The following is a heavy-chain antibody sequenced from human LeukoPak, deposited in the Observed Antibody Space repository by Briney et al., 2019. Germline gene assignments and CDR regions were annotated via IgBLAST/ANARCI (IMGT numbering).Heavy chain of an antibody. V-gene: IGHV3-9*03. CDR2: ISWNSGRI. D-gene: IGHD3-3*01. J-gene: IGHJ4*02. CDR1: GFTFEDYA. Sequence: GRSLRLSCAASGFTFEDYAMHWVQQPPGKGLEWVAGISWNSGRIGYVDTVKGRFTISRGNAKNSLYLQMDSLTAEDMAFYYCAKGTYYDFWSGYFDFWGQGTLVTVSS. CDR3: AKGTYYDFWSGYFDF.